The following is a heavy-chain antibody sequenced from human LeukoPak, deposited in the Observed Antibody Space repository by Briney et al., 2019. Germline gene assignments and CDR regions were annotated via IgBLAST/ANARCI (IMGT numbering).Heavy chain of an antibody. V-gene: IGHV3-23*01. Sequence: QPGGSLRLSCAASGFIFSTYGMSWVRQAPGKGLEWVSAISGGGTSTYYAHSVKGQFTISRDNSKNTLYLQMNSLRAEDTAVYYCAKGGPAVYYYGMDVWGQGTTVTVSS. CDR1: GFIFSTYG. J-gene: IGHJ6*02. CDR2: ISGGGTST. CDR3: AKGGPAVYYYGMDV.